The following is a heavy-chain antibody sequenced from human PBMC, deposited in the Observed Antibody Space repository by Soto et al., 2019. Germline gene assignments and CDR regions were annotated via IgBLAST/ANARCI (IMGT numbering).Heavy chain of an antibody. D-gene: IGHD5-18*01. V-gene: IGHV1-69*06. J-gene: IGHJ4*02. CDR3: ATIQLWMPLYFDY. CDR2: IIPIFGTA. Sequence: SVKVSCKASGGTFSSYAISWVRQAPGQGLEWMGGIIPIFGTANYAQKFQGRVTITADKSTSTAYMELSSLRSEDTAVYYCATIQLWMPLYFDYWGQGTLVTVSS. CDR1: GGTFSSYA.